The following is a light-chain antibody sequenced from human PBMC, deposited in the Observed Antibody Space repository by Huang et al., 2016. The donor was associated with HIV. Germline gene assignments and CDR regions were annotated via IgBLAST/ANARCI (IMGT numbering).Light chain of an antibody. Sequence: EIVMTQSPATLSVSPGERATLSCRASQGVSNNIAWYQQKPGQTPSLLIHGASTRATCSAAKLSGRWSGTDFTLTSTSLQPEDSAVYYWQHYNNWPPWTFGPGTQVEI. CDR3: QHYNNWPPWT. J-gene: IGKJ1*01. CDR1: QGVSNN. CDR2: GAS. V-gene: IGKV3D-15*01.